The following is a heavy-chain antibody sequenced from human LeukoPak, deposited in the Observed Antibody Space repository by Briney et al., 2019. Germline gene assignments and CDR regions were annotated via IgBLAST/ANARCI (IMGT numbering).Heavy chain of an antibody. CDR2: IYYSGST. D-gene: IGHD2-2*02. Sequence: PSETLSLTCTVSGGSISSYYWSWIRQPPGKGLEWIGYIYYSGSTNYNPSLKSRVTISVDTSKDQFSLKLSSVTAADTAVYYCARASGYCSSTICYTDHDYWGQGTLVTVSS. CDR1: GGSISSYY. J-gene: IGHJ4*02. V-gene: IGHV4-59*01. CDR3: ARASGYCSSTICYTDHDY.